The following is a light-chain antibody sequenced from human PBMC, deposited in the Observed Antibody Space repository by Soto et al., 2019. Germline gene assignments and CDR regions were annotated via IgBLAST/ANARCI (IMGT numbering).Light chain of an antibody. CDR1: SSDVGGYNY. CDR3: CSYTSSSTPVV. Sequence: QSALTQPASVSGSPGKSITISCTGTSSDVGGYNYVSWYQQHPGKAPKLMIYDVSNRPSGVSNRFSGSKSGNTASLTISGLQAEDEADYYCCSYTSSSTPVVFGGGTKVTVL. CDR2: DVS. V-gene: IGLV2-14*03. J-gene: IGLJ2*01.